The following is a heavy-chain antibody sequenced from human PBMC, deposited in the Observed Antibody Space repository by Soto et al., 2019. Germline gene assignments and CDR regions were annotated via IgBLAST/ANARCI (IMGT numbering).Heavy chain of an antibody. CDR3: ARFKCSSTSCYGPPHYYYYYMDV. Sequence: GGSLRLSCAASGFTFSSYSMNWVRQAPGKGLEWVSSISSSSSYIYYADSVKGRFTISRDNAKNSLYLQMNSLRAEDTAVYYCARFKCSSTSCYGPPHYYYYYMDVWGKGTTVTVSS. D-gene: IGHD2-2*01. CDR2: ISSSSSYI. V-gene: IGHV3-21*01. CDR1: GFTFSSYS. J-gene: IGHJ6*03.